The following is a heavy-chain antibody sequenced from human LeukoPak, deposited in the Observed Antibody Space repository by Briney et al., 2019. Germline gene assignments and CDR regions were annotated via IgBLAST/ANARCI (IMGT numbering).Heavy chain of an antibody. Sequence: SETLSLTCTVSGGPISSYYWNWIRQPPGKGLEWMGFFYYSGSTNYNPSLKSRVTISVDTSKNQFSLKLSSVTAADTAVYYCAGRLWRRDGYNLSAFDIWGQGTMVTVSS. CDR1: GGPISSYY. V-gene: IGHV4-59*01. J-gene: IGHJ3*02. CDR2: FYYSGST. D-gene: IGHD5-24*01. CDR3: AGRLWRRDGYNLSAFDI.